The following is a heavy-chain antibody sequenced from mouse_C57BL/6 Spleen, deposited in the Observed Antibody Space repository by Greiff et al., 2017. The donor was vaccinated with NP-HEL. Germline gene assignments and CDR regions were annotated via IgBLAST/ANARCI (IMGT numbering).Heavy chain of an antibody. V-gene: IGHV1-20*01. D-gene: IGHD1-1*01. Sequence: EVMLVESGPELVKPGDSVKISCKASGYSFTGYFMNWVMQSHGKSLEWIGRINPYNGDTFYNQKFKGKATLTVDKSSSTAHMELRSLTSEDSAVYYCAMITTVVAPYWYFDVWGTGTTVTVSS. J-gene: IGHJ1*03. CDR1: GYSFTGYF. CDR3: AMITTVVAPYWYFDV. CDR2: INPYNGDT.